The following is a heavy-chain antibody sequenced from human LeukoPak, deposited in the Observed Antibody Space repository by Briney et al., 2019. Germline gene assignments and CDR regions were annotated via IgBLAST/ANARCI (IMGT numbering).Heavy chain of an antibody. J-gene: IGHJ4*02. CDR3: AGSFGEFPPGY. CDR2: ISDNGAYT. D-gene: IGHD3-10*01. Sequence: PGGSLRLSCAASGFTFSGYGMSWVRQAPGKGLDWVSAISDNGAYTYYADSAKGRFTISRDNSKNTLYLQMNSLRAEDTAVYYCAGSFGEFPPGYWGQGTLVTVSS. V-gene: IGHV3-23*01. CDR1: GFTFSGYG.